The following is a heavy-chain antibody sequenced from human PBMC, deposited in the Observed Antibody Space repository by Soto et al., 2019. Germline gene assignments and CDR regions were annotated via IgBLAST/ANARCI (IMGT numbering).Heavy chain of an antibody. J-gene: IGHJ5*02. V-gene: IGHV4-30-2*01. CDR1: GDTISTGGYS. CDR2: TSDSGNP. Sequence: QLQLQESGSRLVKSSETLSLTCGVSGDTISTGGYSWAWLRQQPGKALEWIGHTSDSGNPYYNPSVKSRVIISVARTQNQFSMKVSSVTAAVTAVYDCASETYCDYVGYFDPWGQGNLVTVPA. D-gene: IGHD4-17*01. CDR3: ASETYCDYVGYFDP.